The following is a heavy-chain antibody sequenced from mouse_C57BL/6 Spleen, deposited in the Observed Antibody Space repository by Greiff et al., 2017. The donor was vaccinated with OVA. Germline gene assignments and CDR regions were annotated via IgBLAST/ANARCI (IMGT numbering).Heavy chain of an antibody. CDR3: TTGAYYGSRFAY. CDR1: GFNIKDDY. J-gene: IGHJ3*01. V-gene: IGHV14-4*01. Sequence: EVQLQHSGAELVRPGASVKLSCTASGFNIKDDYMHWVKQRPEQGLEWIGWIDPENGDTEYASKFQGKATITADTSSNTAYLQLSSLTSEDTAVYYCTTGAYYGSRFAYWGQGTLVTVSA. CDR2: IDPENGDT. D-gene: IGHD1-1*01.